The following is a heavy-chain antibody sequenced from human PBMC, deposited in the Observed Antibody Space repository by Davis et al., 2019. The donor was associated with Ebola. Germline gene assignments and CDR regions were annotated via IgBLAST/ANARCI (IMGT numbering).Heavy chain of an antibody. D-gene: IGHD3-3*01. Sequence: PGGSLRLSCADSVITFSSYAMTWVRQAPGKGLEWVLAISGSGGSTYYADSVKGRFTISRDNSKKTLYLQMNSLRAEDTAVYYCAKSGLSFGVVKYHYGMDVWGKGTTVTVSS. V-gene: IGHV3-23*01. J-gene: IGHJ6*04. CDR3: AKSGLSFGVVKYHYGMDV. CDR1: VITFSSYA. CDR2: ISGSGGST.